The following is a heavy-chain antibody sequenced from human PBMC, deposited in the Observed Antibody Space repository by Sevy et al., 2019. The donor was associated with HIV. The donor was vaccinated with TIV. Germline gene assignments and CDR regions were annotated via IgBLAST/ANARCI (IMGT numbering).Heavy chain of an antibody. Sequence: SETLSLTCTVSGGSVSRSSYYWGWIRHPPGKGLEWIGSIYYSGRTYYNPSLKSRVTISVDTSKNQFSLKLSSVTAADTAVYYCASVLDYGELYFDYWGQGTLVTVSS. D-gene: IGHD4-17*01. V-gene: IGHV4-39*01. J-gene: IGHJ4*02. CDR3: ASVLDYGELYFDY. CDR1: GGSVSRSSYY. CDR2: IYYSGRT.